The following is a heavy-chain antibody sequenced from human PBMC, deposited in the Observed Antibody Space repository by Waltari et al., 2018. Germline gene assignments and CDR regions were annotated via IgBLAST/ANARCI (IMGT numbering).Heavy chain of an antibody. CDR3: ARTDSSGQPSAFDI. CDR1: GISFRSYG. V-gene: IGHV3-33*01. Sequence: QVQLVESGGGLVQPGKSVSLSCAASGISFRSYGMHWVRQAPGKVLEWVAGLWYDGSNRNYVDPVKGRFTVSRDNSKNTLYRQMNSLGAEDTAVYYCARTDSSGQPSAFDIWGQGTMVTVSS. CDR2: LWYDGSNR. J-gene: IGHJ3*02. D-gene: IGHD3-22*01.